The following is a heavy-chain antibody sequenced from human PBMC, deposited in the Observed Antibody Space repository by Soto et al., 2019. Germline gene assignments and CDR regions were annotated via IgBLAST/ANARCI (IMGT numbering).Heavy chain of an antibody. J-gene: IGHJ3*02. V-gene: IGHV3-23*01. D-gene: IGHD2-15*01. CDR2: IDGNGISK. CDR3: AHPRGFGVFDAYDI. CDR1: GFTFGSHS. Sequence: GGSLRLSCAGSGFTFGSHSMTWVRQAPGKGLEWVSAIDGNGISKYYADSVKGRFTISRDNSLNTLFLQMHSLRIEDTAVYYCAHPRGFGVFDAYDIWGQGTMVTVSS.